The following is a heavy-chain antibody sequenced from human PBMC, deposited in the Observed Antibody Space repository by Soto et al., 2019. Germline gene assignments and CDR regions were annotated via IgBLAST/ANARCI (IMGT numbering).Heavy chain of an antibody. D-gene: IGHD3-3*01. CDR2: INHTGGT. CDR1: GGSVNGYY. CDR3: ATRITVFGLLIPPFDP. Sequence: SETLSLTCAAYGGSVNGYYWNWIRQPSGKGLEWIGEINHTGGTHYNPSLKSRVTMSVDTSKNQFSLRLSSVTAADTAIYYCATRITVFGLLIPPFDPWGQGTQVTVSS. V-gene: IGHV4-34*01. J-gene: IGHJ5*02.